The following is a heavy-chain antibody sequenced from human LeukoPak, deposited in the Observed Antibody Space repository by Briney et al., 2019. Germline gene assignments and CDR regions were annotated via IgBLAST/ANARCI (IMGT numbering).Heavy chain of an antibody. CDR1: GYSVTSYW. V-gene: IGHV5-51*01. D-gene: IGHD5-24*01. CDR2: IYPGDSDT. Sequence: GESLKISCKGSGYSVTSYWIGWVRQMPGKGLEWMGIIYPGDSDTRYSPSFQGQVTISADKSISTAYLQWSSLKASDTAMYYCASSSDGYNWFFDYWGQGTLVTVSS. J-gene: IGHJ4*02. CDR3: ASSSDGYNWFFDY.